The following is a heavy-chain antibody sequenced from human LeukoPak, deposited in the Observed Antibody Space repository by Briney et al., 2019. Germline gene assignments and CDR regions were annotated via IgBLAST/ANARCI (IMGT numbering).Heavy chain of an antibody. CDR1: GGSISSGGYS. D-gene: IGHD4-17*01. V-gene: IGHV4-30-2*01. CDR3: ASYDYGDYRFDY. Sequence: SETLSLSCTVSGGSISSGGYSWSWIRQPPGKGLEWIGYIYHSGSTYYNPSLKSRVTILVDRSKNQFSLKLSSVTAADTAVYYCASYDYGDYRFDYWGQGTLVTVSS. J-gene: IGHJ4*02. CDR2: IYHSGST.